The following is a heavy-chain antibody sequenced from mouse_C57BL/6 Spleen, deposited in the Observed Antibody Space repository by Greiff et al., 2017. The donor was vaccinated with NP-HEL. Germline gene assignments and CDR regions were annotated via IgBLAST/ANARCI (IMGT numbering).Heavy chain of an antibody. CDR2: INPNNGGT. Sequence: VQLQQSGPELVKPGASVKMSCKASGYTFTDYNMHWVKQSHGKSLEWIGYINPNNGGTSYNQKFKGKATLTVNKSSSTAYMELRSLTSEDSAVYYCARWGLYDGDWYFDVWGTGTTVTVSS. CDR3: ARWGLYDGDWYFDV. J-gene: IGHJ1*03. CDR1: GYTFTDYN. V-gene: IGHV1-22*01. D-gene: IGHD2-3*01.